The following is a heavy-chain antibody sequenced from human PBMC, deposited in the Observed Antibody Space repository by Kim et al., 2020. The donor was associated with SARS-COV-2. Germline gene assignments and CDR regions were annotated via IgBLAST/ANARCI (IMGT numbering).Heavy chain of an antibody. CDR1: GGSFSRYY. CDR2: INHSGST. Sequence: SETLSLTCAVYGGSFSRYYWSWIRQPPGKGLEWIGEINHSGSTNYNPSLKSRVTISVDTSKNQFSLKLSSVTAADTAVYYCARGGYCSSTSCYTNYMDV. D-gene: IGHD2-2*02. J-gene: IGHJ6*03. CDR3: ARGGYCSSTSCYTNYMDV. V-gene: IGHV4-34*01.